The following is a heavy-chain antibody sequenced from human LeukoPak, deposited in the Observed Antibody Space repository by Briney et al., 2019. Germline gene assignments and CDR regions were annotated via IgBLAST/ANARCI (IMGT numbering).Heavy chain of an antibody. CDR1: GFIFSHYG. V-gene: IGHV3-23*01. J-gene: IGHJ4*02. CDR3: ANRGRYYFNF. D-gene: IGHD3-16*01. Sequence: GGSLRLSCAVSGFIFSHYGMNWVRQAPGKGLEWVSGITSRSTTYYADSVKGRFTISRDNSRNTLFLQMNSLRAEDTAVYYCANRGRYYFNFWGQGTLVTVSS. CDR2: ITSRSTT.